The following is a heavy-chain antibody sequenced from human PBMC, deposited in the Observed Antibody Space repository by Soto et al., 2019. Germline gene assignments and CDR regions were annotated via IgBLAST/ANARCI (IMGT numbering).Heavy chain of an antibody. D-gene: IGHD3-10*01. CDR2: IYWDDDK. Sequence: SGPTLVKPTQTLTLTCTFSGFSLSTSGVGVGWIRQPPGKALEWLALIYWDDDKRYSPSLKSRLTITKDTSKNQVVLTMTNMDPADTATYYCARTPRFGELLGVPFDYWGQGTLVTVSS. J-gene: IGHJ4*02. CDR1: GFSLSTSGVG. V-gene: IGHV2-5*02. CDR3: ARTPRFGELLGVPFDY.